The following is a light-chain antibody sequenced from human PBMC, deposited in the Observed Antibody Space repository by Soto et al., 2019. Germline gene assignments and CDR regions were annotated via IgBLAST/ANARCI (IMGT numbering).Light chain of an antibody. CDR2: SNN. CDR3: ASWYASLSVYV. Sequence: QSVLTQPPSASGTPGQRVTISCSGSRSNIGDNYVYWYQQLPGTAPKVVIYSNNQRRSGGPDRCSGSKSGSSASLAISGLRYEDEDDYYCASWYASLSVYVFASGTKVTVL. V-gene: IGLV1-47*02. J-gene: IGLJ1*01. CDR1: RSNIGDNY.